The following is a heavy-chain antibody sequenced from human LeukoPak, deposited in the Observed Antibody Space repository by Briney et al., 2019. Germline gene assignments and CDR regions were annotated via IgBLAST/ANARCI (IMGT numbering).Heavy chain of an antibody. Sequence: SETLSLTCAVSGASITSSHWSWIRQSPEKGLEWIGFISDSGNTNYNPSLQSRVTISADTSENHFSLKLSSVTAADMAVYYCAGGTWLRFHDWGRGTLVSVSS. V-gene: IGHV4-59*01. CDR1: GASITSSH. J-gene: IGHJ4*02. CDR2: ISDSGNT. D-gene: IGHD5-12*01. CDR3: AGGTWLRFHD.